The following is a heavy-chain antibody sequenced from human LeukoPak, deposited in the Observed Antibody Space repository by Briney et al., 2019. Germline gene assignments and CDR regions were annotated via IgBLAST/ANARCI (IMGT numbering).Heavy chain of an antibody. J-gene: IGHJ4*02. CDR3: TRDQPSSGWGFDS. V-gene: IGHV3-48*03. CDR1: GFTFSSYE. Sequence: GGSLKLSCAASGFTFSSYEMNWVRQAPGKGLEWVSYISSSGSTIYYADSVKGRFIISRDNTKDLLYLQMTSLRADDTALYYCTRDQPSSGWGFDSWGRGTLVIVSS. CDR2: ISSSGSTI. D-gene: IGHD6-19*01.